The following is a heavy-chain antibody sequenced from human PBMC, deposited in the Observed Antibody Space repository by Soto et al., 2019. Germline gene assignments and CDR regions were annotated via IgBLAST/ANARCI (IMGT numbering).Heavy chain of an antibody. CDR3: AKLFSSGTFRH. D-gene: IGHD3-22*01. V-gene: IGHV3-23*01. CDR1: GFTFSSYA. Sequence: PGSSLRLSCAASGFTFSSYAMSWFRQSPGKGLEWFSAISGSGGSTYYADSVKGRFTISRDNSKNTLYLQMNSLRAEDTAVYYCAKLFSSGTFRHWGQGTLVTVSS. CDR2: ISGSGGST. J-gene: IGHJ4*02.